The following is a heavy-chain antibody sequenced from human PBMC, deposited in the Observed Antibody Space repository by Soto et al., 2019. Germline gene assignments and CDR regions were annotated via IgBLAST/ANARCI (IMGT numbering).Heavy chain of an antibody. CDR1: GFTFRSYA. Sequence: EVHLLESGGGLVQPGGPLRLSCSASGFTFRSYAMSWVRQAPGKGLEWVSGISGGGSDTYYSDSVRGRFTISRDNSKNALYLQMNSLRVEDSAVYFCAKDDSLEWFFPLDAGGQGTLVTVSS. V-gene: IGHV3-23*01. CDR2: ISGGGSDT. D-gene: IGHD3-3*01. J-gene: IGHJ5*02. CDR3: AKDDSLEWFFPLDA.